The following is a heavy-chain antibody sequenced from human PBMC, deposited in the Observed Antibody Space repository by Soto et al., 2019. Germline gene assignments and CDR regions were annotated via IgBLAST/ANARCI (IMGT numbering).Heavy chain of an antibody. V-gene: IGHV1-18*01. Sequence: ASVKVSCKASGYTFTSYGISWVRQAPGQGLEWMGWISAYNGNTNYAQKLQGRVTMTTDTSTSTAYMELRSLRSDDTAVYYCARGSDYVWGSYRPVNWFDPWGQGTLVTVSS. D-gene: IGHD3-16*02. CDR3: ARGSDYVWGSYRPVNWFDP. CDR2: ISAYNGNT. CDR1: GYTFTSYG. J-gene: IGHJ5*02.